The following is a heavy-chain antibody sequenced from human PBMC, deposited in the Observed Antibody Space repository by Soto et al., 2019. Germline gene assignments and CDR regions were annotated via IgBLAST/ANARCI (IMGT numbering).Heavy chain of an antibody. Sequence: SLRLSCAASGFTFSSYGMHWVRQAPGKGLEWVAVIWYDGSNKYYADSVKGRFTISRDNSKNTLYLQMNSLRAEDTAVYYCARDGDIVLMVYAPGDYYYGMDVWGQGTTVTVSS. J-gene: IGHJ6*02. CDR1: GFTFSSYG. CDR3: ARDGDIVLMVYAPGDYYYGMDV. CDR2: IWYDGSNK. D-gene: IGHD2-8*01. V-gene: IGHV3-33*01.